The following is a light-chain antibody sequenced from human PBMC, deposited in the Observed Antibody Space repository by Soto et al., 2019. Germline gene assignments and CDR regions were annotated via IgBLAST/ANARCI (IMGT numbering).Light chain of an antibody. CDR3: SSYTSPSTLVV. CDR1: SSDVGSYNY. V-gene: IGLV2-14*01. CDR2: EVS. Sequence: QSALTQPASVSGSPGQSSTISCTGTSSDVGSYNYVSWYQQHPGKAPKLMIFEVSNRPSGVSTRFSGSKSGYTDSLTISGLQPDDEADYYCSSYTSPSTLVVVGGGTKVTVL. J-gene: IGLJ2*01.